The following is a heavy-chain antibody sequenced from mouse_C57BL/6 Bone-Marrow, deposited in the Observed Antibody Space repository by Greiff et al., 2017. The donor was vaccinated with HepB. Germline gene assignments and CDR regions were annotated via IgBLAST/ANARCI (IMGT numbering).Heavy chain of an antibody. Sequence: VQLQQSGPELVNPGASVKIPCKASGYTFTDYNMDWVKQSHGKSLEWIGDINPNNGGTIYNQKFKGKATLTVDKSSSTAYMELRSLTSEDTAVYYCARRIYYYGSSFFFDYWGQGTTLTVSS. CDR2: INPNNGGT. CDR1: GYTFTDYN. D-gene: IGHD1-1*01. V-gene: IGHV1-18*01. CDR3: ARRIYYYGSSFFFDY. J-gene: IGHJ2*01.